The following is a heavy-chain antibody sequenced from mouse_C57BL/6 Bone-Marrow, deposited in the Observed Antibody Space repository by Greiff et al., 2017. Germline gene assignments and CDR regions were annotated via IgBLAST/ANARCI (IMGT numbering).Heavy chain of an antibody. CDR3: ARAMVTNPARFAY. J-gene: IGHJ3*01. CDR1: GYTFTSYW. CDR2: IDPNSGGT. V-gene: IGHV1-72*01. Sequence: QVQLQQPGAELVKPGASVKLSCKASGYTFTSYWMHWVKQRPGRGLEWIGRIDPNSGGTKYNEKFKSKATLTVDKPYSKAYMQLRSLTTEESAVDYCARAMVTNPARFAYWGQGTLVTVSA. D-gene: IGHD2-1*01.